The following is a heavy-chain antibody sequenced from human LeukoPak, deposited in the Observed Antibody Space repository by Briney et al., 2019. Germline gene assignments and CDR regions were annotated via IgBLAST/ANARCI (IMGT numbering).Heavy chain of an antibody. CDR2: INPNTGGT. J-gene: IGHJ6*03. D-gene: IGHD6-13*01. V-gene: IGHV1-2*02. CDR3: ARDRRNRYSSTTNYYYYYMDV. CDR1: GYTFTGYF. Sequence: ASVKVSCKASGYTFTGYFVHWVRQAPGQGLQWMGWINPNTGGTNYAQKFQGRVTMTRDTSISTAYMELSRLRSDDTAVYYCARDRRNRYSSTTNYYYYYMDVWGKGTTVTISS.